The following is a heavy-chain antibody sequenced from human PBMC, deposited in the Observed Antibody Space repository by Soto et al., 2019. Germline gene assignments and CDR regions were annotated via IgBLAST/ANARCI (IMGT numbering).Heavy chain of an antibody. CDR2: IWYDGSNK. CDR1: GFTFSSYG. Sequence: QVQLVESGGGVVQPGRSLRLSCAASGFTFSSYGMHWVRQAPGKGLEWVAVIWYDGSNKYYADSVKGRFTISRDNSKNTLYLQMKSLRAEDTAVYYCARELEGISDYWGQGTLVTVSS. CDR3: ARELEGISDY. J-gene: IGHJ4*02. D-gene: IGHD3-10*01. V-gene: IGHV3-33*01.